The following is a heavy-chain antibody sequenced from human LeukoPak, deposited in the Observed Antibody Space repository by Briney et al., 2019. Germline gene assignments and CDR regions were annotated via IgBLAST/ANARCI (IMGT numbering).Heavy chain of an antibody. Sequence: GGSLRLSCAASGFTFSSYWMHWVRQAPGKGLECVAFRRYDGSNKYYADSVKGRFTISRDNSKNTLYLQMNSLRAEDTAVYYCAKGGRVWFGEQYLYFDYWGQGTLVTVSS. CDR1: GFTFSSYW. D-gene: IGHD3-10*01. CDR3: AKGGRVWFGEQYLYFDY. V-gene: IGHV3-30*02. CDR2: RRYDGSNK. J-gene: IGHJ4*02.